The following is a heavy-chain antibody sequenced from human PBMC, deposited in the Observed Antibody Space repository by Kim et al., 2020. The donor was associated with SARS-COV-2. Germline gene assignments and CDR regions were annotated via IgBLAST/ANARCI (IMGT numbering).Heavy chain of an antibody. D-gene: IGHD6-13*01. CDR3: ARDLSAGTLYYYGLDV. Sequence: SVKGRFTISRDTAKNSLYLQMNSLRAEDTAVYYCARDLSAGTLYYYGLDVWGQGTTVTVSS. J-gene: IGHJ6*02. V-gene: IGHV3-11*05.